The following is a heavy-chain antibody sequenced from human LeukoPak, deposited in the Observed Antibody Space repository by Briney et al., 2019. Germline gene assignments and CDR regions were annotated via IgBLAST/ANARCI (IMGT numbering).Heavy chain of an antibody. CDR1: GFTFSSYE. V-gene: IGHV3-48*03. J-gene: IGHJ4*02. Sequence: GGSLRLSCAASGFTFSSYEMNWVRQAPGKGLEWVSYISSSGSTIYYADSVKGRFTISRDNAKNSLYLQMNSLRAEDTAVSYCAGQRETYDSSGYYGFDYWGQGTLVTVSS. CDR3: AGQRETYDSSGYYGFDY. D-gene: IGHD3-22*01. CDR2: ISSSGSTI.